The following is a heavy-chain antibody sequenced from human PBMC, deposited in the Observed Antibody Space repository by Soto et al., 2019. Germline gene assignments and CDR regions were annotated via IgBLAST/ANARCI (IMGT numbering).Heavy chain of an antibody. CDR2: MSPGNGGT. V-gene: IGHV1-8*01. D-gene: IGHD3-3*01. Sequence: QVQLVQSVAEVEKPGASVKVSCKASGYNFNTYDINWVRQATGQGLEWMGWMSPGNGGTGYAQNFQGRVAMTRDTSTSTAYMELSSLRSEDTAIYYCARGVDRGVDVWGQGTTVIVSS. CDR1: GYNFNTYD. CDR3: ARGVDRGVDV. J-gene: IGHJ6*02.